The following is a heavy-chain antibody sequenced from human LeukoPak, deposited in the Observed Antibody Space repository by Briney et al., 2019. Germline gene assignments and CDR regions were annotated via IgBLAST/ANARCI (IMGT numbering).Heavy chain of an antibody. J-gene: IGHJ4*02. V-gene: IGHV3-30*18. CDR2: IGTNK. CDR1: GFTFSSYG. Sequence: GGSLRLSCAASGFTFSSYGMHWVRQAPGKGLEWVTVIGTNKYYADSVKGRFTISRDNSMNMLYLQMDSLRPEDAAVYYCAKERGALSGNDGWGQGTLVTVSS. D-gene: IGHD5-12*01. CDR3: AKERGALSGNDG.